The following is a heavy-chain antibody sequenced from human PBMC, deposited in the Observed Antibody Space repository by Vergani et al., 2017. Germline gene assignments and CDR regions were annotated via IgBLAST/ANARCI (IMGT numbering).Heavy chain of an antibody. D-gene: IGHD3-22*01. Sequence: EVRLEESGGGLVQPGESLRLSCAASGLTFSRYWMHWLRQGPGKGLEWVSYISSSSSTIYYADSVKGRFTISRDNAKNSLYLQMNSLRAEDTAVYYCARDPNYYDSSGYPSHHAFDIWGQGTMVTVSS. J-gene: IGHJ3*02. CDR1: GLTFSRYW. V-gene: IGHV3-48*01. CDR2: ISSSSSTI. CDR3: ARDPNYYDSSGYPSHHAFDI.